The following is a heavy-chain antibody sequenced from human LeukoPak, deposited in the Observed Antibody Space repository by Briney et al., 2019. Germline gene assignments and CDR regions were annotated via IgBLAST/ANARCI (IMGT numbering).Heavy chain of an antibody. CDR3: ARRAYYDTSGYYPTSGYFDL. CDR1: GGSIFSYY. Sequence: SETLSLTCTVSGGSIFSYYWNWIRQPPGKGLEWIGYIYPNGITSYNPSLRSRGSISIATSKNQFSLRLRSVTAADTAIYYCARRAYYDTSGYYPTSGYFDLWGRGTLVTVSS. D-gene: IGHD3-22*01. V-gene: IGHV4-4*08. J-gene: IGHJ2*01. CDR2: IYPNGIT.